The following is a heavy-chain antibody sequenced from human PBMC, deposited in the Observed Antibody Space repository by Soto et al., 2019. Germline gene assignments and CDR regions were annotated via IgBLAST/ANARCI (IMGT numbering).Heavy chain of an antibody. CDR1: GYTFTSYA. Sequence: GASVKVSCKASGYTFTSYAMHWVRQAPGQRLEWMGWINAGNGNTKYSQKFQGRVTITRDTSASTAYMELSSLRSEDTAVYYCAIDWAATAPHYYGMDVWGQGTTVTVSS. J-gene: IGHJ6*02. CDR3: AIDWAATAPHYYGMDV. V-gene: IGHV1-3*01. CDR2: INAGNGNT. D-gene: IGHD3-16*01.